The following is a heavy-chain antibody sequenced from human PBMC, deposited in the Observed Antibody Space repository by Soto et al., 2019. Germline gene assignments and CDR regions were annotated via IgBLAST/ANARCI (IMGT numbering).Heavy chain of an antibody. Sequence: SETLSLTCTVSGGSISSYYWSWIRQPPGKGLEWIGYIYYSGSINYNPSLKSRVTISVDTSKNQFSLKLSSVTAADTAVYYCARRVTFGPPYYYYYMDVWGKGTTVTVSS. D-gene: IGHD3-16*01. CDR3: ARRVTFGPPYYYYYMDV. J-gene: IGHJ6*03. CDR2: IYYSGSI. CDR1: GGSISSYY. V-gene: IGHV4-59*08.